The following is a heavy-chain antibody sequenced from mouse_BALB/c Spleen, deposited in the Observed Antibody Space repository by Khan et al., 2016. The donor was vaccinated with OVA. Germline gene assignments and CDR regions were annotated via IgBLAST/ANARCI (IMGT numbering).Heavy chain of an antibody. Sequence: EVQLQESGPELVKPGASVKISCKASGYSFTGYFMNWVMQSHGKSLEWIGRINPHIGETFYNQKFKGKATLTVDESSSTAHMELRSLASEYSAVYYCTRIYRSDFDYWGQGTTLTVSS. CDR1: GYSFTGYF. CDR2: INPHIGET. D-gene: IGHD1-1*01. J-gene: IGHJ2*01. V-gene: IGHV1-20*02. CDR3: TRIYRSDFDY.